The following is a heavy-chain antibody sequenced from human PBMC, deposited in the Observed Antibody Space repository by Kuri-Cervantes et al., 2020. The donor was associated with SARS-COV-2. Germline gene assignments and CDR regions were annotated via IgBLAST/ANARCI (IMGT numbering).Heavy chain of an antibody. V-gene: IGHV4-39*01. CDR3: ARHPPRDLMPWVD. CDR2: IDCSGST. CDR1: GGSISSSSYY. J-gene: IGHJ4*02. D-gene: IGHD2-2*01. Sequence: SETLSLTCTVSGGSISSSSYYWGWIRQPPGKGLEWIGSIDCSGSTYYNPSLKSLFTISLDTSKNQFSLKLSSVTAADTAVYYCARHPPRDLMPWVDWGQGTLVTVSS.